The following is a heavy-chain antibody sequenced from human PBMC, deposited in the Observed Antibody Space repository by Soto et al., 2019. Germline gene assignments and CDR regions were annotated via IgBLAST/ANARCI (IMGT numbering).Heavy chain of an antibody. CDR1: GFTFSSYS. Sequence: EVQLVESGGGLVQPGGSLRLSCAASGFTFSSYSMNWVRQAPGKGLEWVSYISSSSSTIYYADSVKGRCTISRDNAKNSLYLQMNSLRAEDTAVYYCAREVDDYVWGTQNWFDPWGQGTLVTVSS. J-gene: IGHJ5*02. V-gene: IGHV3-48*01. CDR3: AREVDDYVWGTQNWFDP. CDR2: ISSSSSTI. D-gene: IGHD3-16*01.